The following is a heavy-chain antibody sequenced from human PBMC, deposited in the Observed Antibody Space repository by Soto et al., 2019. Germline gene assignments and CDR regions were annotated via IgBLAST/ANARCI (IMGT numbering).Heavy chain of an antibody. CDR1: GYPFTSYY. CDR2: INPSGGST. J-gene: IGHJ6*02. Sequence: XPVKVASNAAGYPFTSYYMHWVRQAPGQGLEWMGIINPSGGSTSYAQKFQGRVTMTRDTSTSTVYMELSSLRSEDTAVYYCARGGDGSAMFYNYYYYGMDVWGQGTTVTVS. D-gene: IGHD3-10*01. V-gene: IGHV1-46*01. CDR3: ARGGDGSAMFYNYYYYGMDV.